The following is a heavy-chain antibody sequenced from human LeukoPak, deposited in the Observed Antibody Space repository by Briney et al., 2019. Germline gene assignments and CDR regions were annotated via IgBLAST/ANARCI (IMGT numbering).Heavy chain of an antibody. CDR1: VASIISSSYD. Sequence: SQPPSLTCTVAVASIISSSYDRAWIRQPPGKGLEWIGPTQYSGSTYYNPALKSRITISVYTSQNHFKLKPSSVTAADTAVYYCARHLYGSGSYYLDVWGKGTPVSVSS. J-gene: IGHJ6*03. CDR3: ARHLYGSGSYYLDV. V-gene: IGHV4-39*01. CDR2: TQYSGST. D-gene: IGHD3-10*01.